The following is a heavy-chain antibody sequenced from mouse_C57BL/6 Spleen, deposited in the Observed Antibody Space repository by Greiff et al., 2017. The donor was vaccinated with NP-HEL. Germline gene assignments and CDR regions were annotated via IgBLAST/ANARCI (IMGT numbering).Heavy chain of an antibody. J-gene: IGHJ1*03. CDR3: ATLAEWYFDV. V-gene: IGHV1-69*01. CDR1: GYTFTSYW. Sequence: QVQLKQPGAELVMPGASVKLSCKASGYTFTSYWMHWVKQRPGQGLEWIGEIDPSDSYTNYNQKFKGKSTLTVDKSSSTAYMQLSSLTSEDSAVYYCATLAEWYFDVWGTGTTVTVSS. CDR2: IDPSDSYT.